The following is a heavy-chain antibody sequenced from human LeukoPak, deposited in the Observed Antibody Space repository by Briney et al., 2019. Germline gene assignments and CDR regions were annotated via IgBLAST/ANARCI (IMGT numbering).Heavy chain of an antibody. Sequence: PSETLSLTCTVSGGSISSHYWSWIRQPPGKGLEWIGYIYYSGSTNYNPSLKSRVTISVDTSKNQFSLKLSSVTAADTAVYYCAREEVRGSGWFDPWGQGTLVTVSS. J-gene: IGHJ5*02. CDR3: AREEVRGSGWFDP. CDR2: IYYSGST. V-gene: IGHV4-59*11. D-gene: IGHD3-10*01. CDR1: GGSISSHY.